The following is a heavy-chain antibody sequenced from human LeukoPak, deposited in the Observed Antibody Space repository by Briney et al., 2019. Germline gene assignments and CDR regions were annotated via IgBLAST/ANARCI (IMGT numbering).Heavy chain of an antibody. J-gene: IGHJ5*02. CDR3: ARGRSIVVARTFDP. Sequence: ASVKVSCKASGYTFTSYDINSVRQATGQGLEWMGWMNPNSGNTGYAQKFQGRVTMTRNTSISTAYMELSSLRSEDTAVYYCARGRSIVVARTFDPWGQGTLVTVSS. V-gene: IGHV1-8*01. CDR1: GYTFTSYD. D-gene: IGHD6-19*01. CDR2: MNPNSGNT.